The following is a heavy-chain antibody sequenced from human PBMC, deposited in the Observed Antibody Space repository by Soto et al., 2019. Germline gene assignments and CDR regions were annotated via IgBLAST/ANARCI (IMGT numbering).Heavy chain of an antibody. CDR3: VRDGTKTLRDWFDP. V-gene: IGHV4-4*07. D-gene: IGHD1-26*01. Sequence: SETLSLTCTVSGASISGFYWSWIRKSAGKGLEWIGRIYATGITDYNPSLKSRVMMSVDTSKKQFSLKLRSVTAADTAVYYCVRDGTKTLRDWFDPWGQGISVTVSS. J-gene: IGHJ5*02. CDR2: IYATGIT. CDR1: GASISGFY.